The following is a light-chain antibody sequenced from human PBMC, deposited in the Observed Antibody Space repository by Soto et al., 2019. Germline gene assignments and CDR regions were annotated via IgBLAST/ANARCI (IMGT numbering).Light chain of an antibody. J-gene: IGLJ2*01. CDR1: SSDVGGYNY. V-gene: IGLV2-14*01. Sequence: QSALTQPASVSGSPGQSITISCTGTSSDVGGYNYVSWYQQHPGKAPKLMIYDVSNRPSGVSNRFSGSKSGNTASLTISGLQAADEADYYCSSYTSSILFGGGTKRTVL. CDR2: DVS. CDR3: SSYTSSIL.